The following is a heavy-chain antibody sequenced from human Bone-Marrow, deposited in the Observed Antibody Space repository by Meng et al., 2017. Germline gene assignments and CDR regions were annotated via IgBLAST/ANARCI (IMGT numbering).Heavy chain of an antibody. CDR3: AREGRSHQVGVSVY. J-gene: IGHJ4*02. D-gene: IGHD2-21*01. V-gene: IGHV4-34*01. CDR2: IYNSGST. Sequence: QVQLQQWGAGLLKPSETLPLTCAVYGGSFRGYYWSWIRQPPGKGLEWIGYIYNSGSTYYNPSLKSRVTISVDTSKNQFSLKLRFVTAADTAVYYCAREGRSHQVGVSVYWGQGNLVTVSS. CDR1: GGSFRGYY.